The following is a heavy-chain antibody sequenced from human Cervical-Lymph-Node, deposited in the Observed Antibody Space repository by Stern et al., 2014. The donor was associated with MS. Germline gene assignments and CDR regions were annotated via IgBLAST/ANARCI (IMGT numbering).Heavy chain of an antibody. CDR3: ARGIRYSWNNNAPAFDV. CDR1: GYTFTAYY. Sequence: VQLVESGAEVKKPGASVKVSCKGSGYTFTAYYIQWVRQAPGQGLEWMGGINPNTGATNNAQKFQGRVTMTRDTSISTVYMELSSLTSDDMAVYYCARGIRYSWNNNAPAFDVWGQGTMVTVSS. V-gene: IGHV1-2*02. CDR2: INPNTGAT. D-gene: IGHD1/OR15-1a*01. J-gene: IGHJ3*01.